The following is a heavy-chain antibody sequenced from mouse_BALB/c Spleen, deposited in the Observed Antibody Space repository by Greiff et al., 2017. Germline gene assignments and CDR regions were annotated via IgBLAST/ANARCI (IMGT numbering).Heavy chain of an antibody. CDR1: GFNIKDTY. J-gene: IGHJ4*01. V-gene: IGHV14-3*02. CDR3: AKGLPYAMDY. CDR2: IDPANGNT. Sequence: VQLKESGAELVKPGASVKLSCTASGFNIKDTYMPWVKQRPEQGLEWIGRIDPANGNTKYDPKFQGKATITADTSSNTAYLQLSSLTSEDTAVYYCAKGLPYAMDYWGQGTSVTVSS. D-gene: IGHD2-2*01.